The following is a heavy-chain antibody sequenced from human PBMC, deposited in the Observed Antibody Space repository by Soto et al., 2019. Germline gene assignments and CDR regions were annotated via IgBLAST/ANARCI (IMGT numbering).Heavy chain of an antibody. CDR3: AREGNYYGSGSYYNPDTGYYYMYV. D-gene: IGHD3-10*01. V-gene: IGHV4-34*01. CDR2: INHSGST. Sequence: QEQLQQWGAGLLKPSETLSLTCAVYGGSFSGYYWSWIRQPPGKGLEWIGEINHSGSTNYNPSLKSRVTISVDTSKNQFSLKLSSVTAADTAVYYCAREGNYYGSGSYYNPDTGYYYMYVWGKGTTVTVSS. J-gene: IGHJ6*03. CDR1: GGSFSGYY.